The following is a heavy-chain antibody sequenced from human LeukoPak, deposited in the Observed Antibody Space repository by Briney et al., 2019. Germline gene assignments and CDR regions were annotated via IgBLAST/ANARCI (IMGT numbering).Heavy chain of an antibody. J-gene: IGHJ4*02. CDR1: GFTFSTHG. Sequence: GRSLRLSCVVSGFTFSTHGFHWVRQAPGKGLEWVSVIWHDGGRKEYADSVRGRFTISRDNSKLYLQMNSLRAEDTAIYYCARDIGNSGFNLDYWGQGTPVTVSS. V-gene: IGHV3-33*01. CDR3: ARDIGNSGFNLDY. D-gene: IGHD5-12*01. CDR2: IWHDGGRK.